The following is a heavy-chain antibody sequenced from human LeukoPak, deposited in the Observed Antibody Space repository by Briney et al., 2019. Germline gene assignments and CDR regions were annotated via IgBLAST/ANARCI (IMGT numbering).Heavy chain of an antibody. CDR2: ISAYNGNT. CDR3: ARESETGGYDY. CDR1: GYTFTSYG. J-gene: IGHJ4*02. D-gene: IGHD7-27*01. V-gene: IGHV1-18*01. Sequence: ASVKVSCKASGYTFTSYGISWVRQAPGQGLEWMGWISAYNGNTNYAQKLQGRVTMTRDTSISTAYMELSRLRSDDTAVYYCARESETGGYDYWGQGTLVTVSS.